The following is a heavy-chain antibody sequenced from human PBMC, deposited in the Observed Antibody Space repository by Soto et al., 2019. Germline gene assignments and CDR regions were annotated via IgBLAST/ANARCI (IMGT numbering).Heavy chain of an antibody. J-gene: IGHJ4*02. V-gene: IGHV4-61*01. Sequence: QVQLQESGPGLVKPSETLSLTCTVSGGSVSSATYYWSWIRQPPGKGLEWIAYIYYSGSTNYNPSLKSRVTISVDTSKNQFSLKLSSVTAADTAVYYCARGWIQLWLFDYWGQGTLVTVSS. D-gene: IGHD5-18*01. CDR2: IYYSGST. CDR1: GGSVSSATYY. CDR3: ARGWIQLWLFDY.